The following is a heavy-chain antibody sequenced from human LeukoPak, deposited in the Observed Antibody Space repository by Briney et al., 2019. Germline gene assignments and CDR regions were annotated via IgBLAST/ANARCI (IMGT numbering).Heavy chain of an antibody. CDR3: ARALFPPLDY. D-gene: IGHD2/OR15-2a*01. V-gene: IGHV3-48*03. J-gene: IGHJ4*02. CDR2: ISSSGSTI. CDR1: GFTFSSYA. Sequence: GGSLRLSCAASGFTFSSYAMSWVRQAPGKGLEWVSYISSSGSTIYYADSVKGRFTISRDNAKNSLYLQMNSLRAEDTAVYYCARALFPPLDYWGQGTLVTVSS.